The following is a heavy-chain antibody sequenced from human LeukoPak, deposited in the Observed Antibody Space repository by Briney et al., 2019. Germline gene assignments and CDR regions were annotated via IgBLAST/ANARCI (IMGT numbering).Heavy chain of an antibody. V-gene: IGHV3-21*01. D-gene: IGHD5-18*01. CDR1: GFMFSDYN. J-gene: IGHJ4*02. CDR2: IGSSGSYI. CDR3: ARRATTERGHGYGLDF. Sequence: KTGGSLRLSCAASGFMFSDYNMNWVRQAPGKGLEWVSSIGSSGSYIYYADSLTGRFTISRDNAKNSLYLQMNSLRAEDTAMYYCARRATTERGHGYGLDFWGQGTLVTVSS.